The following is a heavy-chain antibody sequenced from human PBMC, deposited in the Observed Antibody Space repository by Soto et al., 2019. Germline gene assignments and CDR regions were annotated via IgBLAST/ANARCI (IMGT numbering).Heavy chain of an antibody. CDR2: IYYSGST. J-gene: IGHJ2*01. CDR3: ARLPVMITFGGDDDWYFDL. D-gene: IGHD3-16*01. V-gene: IGHV4-39*01. Sequence: SETLSLTCTVSGGSISSSSYYWGWIRQPPGKGLEWIGSIYYSGSTYYNPSLKSRVTISVDTSKNQFSPKLSSVTAADTAVYYCARLPVMITFGGDDDWYFDLWGRGTLVTVSS. CDR1: GGSISSSSYY.